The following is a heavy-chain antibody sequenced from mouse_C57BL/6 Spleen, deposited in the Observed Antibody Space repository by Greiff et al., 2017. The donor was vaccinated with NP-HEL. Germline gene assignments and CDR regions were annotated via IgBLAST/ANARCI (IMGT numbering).Heavy chain of an antibody. CDR2: ISNLAYSI. CDR1: GFTFSDYG. V-gene: IGHV5-15*01. D-gene: IGHD1-1*01. J-gene: IGHJ1*03. CDR3: AREDTTVVGYFDV. Sequence: VQLKESGGGLVQPGGSLKLSCAASGFTFSDYGMAWVRQAPRKGPEWVAFISNLAYSIYYADTVTGRFTISRENAKNTLYLEMSSLRSEDTAMYYCAREDTTVVGYFDVWGTGTTVTVSS.